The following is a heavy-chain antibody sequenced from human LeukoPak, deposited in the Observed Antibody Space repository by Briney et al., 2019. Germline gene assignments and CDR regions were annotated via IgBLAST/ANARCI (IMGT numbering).Heavy chain of an antibody. J-gene: IGHJ4*02. Sequence: GGSLRLSCAASGFTFSRYWMKWVRQAPGKGREWVANIKQDGSEKYYVDSLGGRFTISRDNAKNSLSLQMNSLRAEDTAVYYCSAYDYSNAIDYWGQGTLVTVSS. CDR3: SAYDYSNAIDY. V-gene: IGHV3-7*01. CDR2: IKQDGSEK. CDR1: GFTFSRYW. D-gene: IGHD4-11*01.